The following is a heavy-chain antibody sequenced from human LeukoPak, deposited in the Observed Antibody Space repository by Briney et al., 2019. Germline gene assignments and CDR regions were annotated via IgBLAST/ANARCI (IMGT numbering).Heavy chain of an antibody. Sequence: GWAVPVSCVACGFTFREYYLRWIRPAPGKGVAWVSYICSSGSTRYYAVSVKGRFTISRDNAKNSLYLQMNSLRAEDTAVYYCARGRDPYSSSWSLAEYFQHWGQGTLVSVSS. V-gene: IGHV3-11*04. J-gene: IGHJ1*01. CDR3: ARGRDPYSSSWSLAEYFQH. CDR2: ICSSGSTR. CDR1: GFTFREYY. D-gene: IGHD6-13*01.